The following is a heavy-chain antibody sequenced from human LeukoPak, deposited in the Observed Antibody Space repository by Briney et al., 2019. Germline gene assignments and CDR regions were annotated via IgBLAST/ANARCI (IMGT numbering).Heavy chain of an antibody. CDR1: GGSISSGGYS. CDR2: IYHSGST. V-gene: IGHV4-30-2*01. CDR3: ARDLVDYYGSGSVFYGMDV. Sequence: SETLSLTCAVSGGSISSGGYSWSWIRQPPGKGLEWIGYIYHSGSTHYNPSLKSRVTISVDRSKNQFSLKLSSVTAADTAVYYCARDLVDYYGSGSVFYGMDVWGKGTTVTVSS. J-gene: IGHJ6*04. D-gene: IGHD3-10*01.